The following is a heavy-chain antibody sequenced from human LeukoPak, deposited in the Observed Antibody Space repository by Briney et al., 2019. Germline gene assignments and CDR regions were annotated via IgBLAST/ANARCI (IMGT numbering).Heavy chain of an antibody. CDR2: IYYSGST. V-gene: IGHV4-39*07. D-gene: IGHD5-18*01. J-gene: IGHJ4*02. Sequence: SETLSLTCTVSGGSISSSSHYWGWIRQPPGKGLEWIGNIYYSGSTYYNPSLKSRVTISVDTSKNQFSLKLSSVTAADTAVYYCARGYTYAYGGFDYWGQGTLVTVSS. CDR1: GGSISSSSHY. CDR3: ARGYTYAYGGFDY.